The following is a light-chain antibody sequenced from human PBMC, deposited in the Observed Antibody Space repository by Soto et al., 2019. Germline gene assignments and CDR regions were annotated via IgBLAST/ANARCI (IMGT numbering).Light chain of an antibody. Sequence: DIQMTQSPSTLSASVGDRVTITCRASQSISSWLAWYQQKPGKAPKLLIYDASSLESGVPSRFSGSESGTVFTLTISSLQPDDYATYYCQQYKTYWTFGQGTKVDI. CDR1: QSISSW. CDR3: QQYKTYWT. J-gene: IGKJ1*01. CDR2: DAS. V-gene: IGKV1-5*01.